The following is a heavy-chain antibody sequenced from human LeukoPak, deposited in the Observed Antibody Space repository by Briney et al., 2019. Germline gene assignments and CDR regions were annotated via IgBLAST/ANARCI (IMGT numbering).Heavy chain of an antibody. V-gene: IGHV3-23*01. CDR3: AQSYDSGGYPLGDY. Sequence: GGSLTLSCTASGFTGPSSAMAWVRQAPGKGLEWVSHIGAGATSKYYADSVKGRFTISRDYSGKTVCLQMNSLRAEDTAVYYCAQSYDSGGYPLGDYWGQGTLVTVSS. CDR2: IGAGATSK. J-gene: IGHJ4*02. D-gene: IGHD3-22*01. CDR1: GFTGPSSA.